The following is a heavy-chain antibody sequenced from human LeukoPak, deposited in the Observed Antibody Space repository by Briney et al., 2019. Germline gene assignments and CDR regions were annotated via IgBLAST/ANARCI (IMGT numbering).Heavy chain of an antibody. Sequence: PGGSLRLSCAASGFAFNTYEMNWVRQAPGKGLEWVSYISSSGSTIYYADSVKGRFTIARDNAKNSLYLQMNSLRAEDTAVYYCARGGIGRYRRDYWGQGTLVTVSS. CDR2: ISSSGSTI. V-gene: IGHV3-48*03. CDR1: GFAFNTYE. CDR3: ARGGIGRYRRDY. J-gene: IGHJ4*02. D-gene: IGHD1-26*01.